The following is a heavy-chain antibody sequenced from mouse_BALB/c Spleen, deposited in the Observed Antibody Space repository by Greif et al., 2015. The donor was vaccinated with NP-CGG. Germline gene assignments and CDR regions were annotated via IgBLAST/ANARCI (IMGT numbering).Heavy chain of an antibody. Sequence: ESGPGLVKPSQSLSLTCTVTGYSITSDYAWNWIRQFPGNKLEWMGYISYSGSTSYNPSLKSRISITRDTSKNQFFLQLNSVTTEDTATYYCARGYRYDGFAYWGQGTLVTVSA. D-gene: IGHD2-14*01. CDR2: ISYSGST. CDR3: ARGYRYDGFAY. J-gene: IGHJ3*01. CDR1: GYSITSDYA. V-gene: IGHV3-2*02.